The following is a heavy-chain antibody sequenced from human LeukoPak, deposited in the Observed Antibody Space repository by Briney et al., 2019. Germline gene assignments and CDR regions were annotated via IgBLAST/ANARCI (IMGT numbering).Heavy chain of an antibody. CDR2: ISSSSSYI. Sequence: GGSLRLSCAASRFTFSSYSMNWVRQAPGKGLEWVSSISSSSSYIYYADSVKGRFTISRDNAKNSLYLQMNSLRAEDTAVYYCARAIAAAGKESFDYWGQGTLVTVSS. CDR1: RFTFSSYS. CDR3: ARAIAAAGKESFDY. V-gene: IGHV3-21*01. J-gene: IGHJ4*02. D-gene: IGHD6-13*01.